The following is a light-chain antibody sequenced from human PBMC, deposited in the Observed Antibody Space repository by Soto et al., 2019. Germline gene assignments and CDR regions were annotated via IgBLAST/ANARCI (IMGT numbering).Light chain of an antibody. CDR1: QSISSW. CDR3: QQYKSFPRT. J-gene: IGKJ1*01. CDR2: KAS. V-gene: IGKV1-5*03. Sequence: DIQMTQSPSTLSASVGDRVTITCRASQSISSWLAWYQQKPGKAPNLLIYKASSLESGVPSRFSGSGSGTEFTLTISCLQPDDFATYYCQQYKSFPRTFGQGTKVEIK.